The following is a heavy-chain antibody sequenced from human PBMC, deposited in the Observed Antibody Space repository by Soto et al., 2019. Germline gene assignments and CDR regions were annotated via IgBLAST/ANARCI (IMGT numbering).Heavy chain of an antibody. J-gene: IGHJ3*02. CDR3: APHVSCSGGSCQYDAFAI. CDR1: EFTVSGHA. V-gene: IGHV3-23*01. D-gene: IGHD2-15*01. CDR2: ITADGGT. Sequence: EVQVLESGGGLVQPGGSLRLSCAGSEFTVSGHAMTWIRQAPGKGPEWVSTITADGGTYYADSVKGRFGVSRDTSENILLLHMSSLGADDTAAYYCAPHVSCSGGSCQYDAFAIRGQGTMVTVSS.